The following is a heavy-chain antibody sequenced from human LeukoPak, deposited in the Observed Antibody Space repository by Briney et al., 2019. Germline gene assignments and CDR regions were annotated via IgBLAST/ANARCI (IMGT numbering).Heavy chain of an antibody. V-gene: IGHV3-30*18. CDR2: ISHDGTNK. CDR1: GFTFSSSW. J-gene: IGHJ4*02. Sequence: PGGSLRLSCAASGFTFSSSWMHWVCQAPEKGLEWVAVISHDGTNKNYAESVKGRFTISRDDSKNTLYLEMNGLTVEDTGVYYCVKDVSVSYWGQGTLVTVSS. D-gene: IGHD5/OR15-5a*01. CDR3: VKDVSVSY.